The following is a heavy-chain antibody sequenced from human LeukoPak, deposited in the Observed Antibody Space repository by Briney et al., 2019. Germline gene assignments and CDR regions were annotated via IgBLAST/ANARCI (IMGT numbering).Heavy chain of an antibody. J-gene: IGHJ6*03. CDR2: ISYGGTAT. D-gene: IGHD2-21*01. V-gene: IGHV3-30*04. CDR3: ARGGAYGSQDYYMDV. CDR1: GFTFRSYA. Sequence: PGGSLRLSCVASGFTFRSYAMHWVRQAPGKGLDWVAVISYGGTATYYADSVKGRFTISRDNSINMLYLQLNNLRGDDTAVYYCARGGAYGSQDYYMDVWGKGTTVTVSS.